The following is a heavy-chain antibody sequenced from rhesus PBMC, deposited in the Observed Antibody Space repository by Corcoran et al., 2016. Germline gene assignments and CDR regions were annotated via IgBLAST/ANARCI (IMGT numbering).Heavy chain of an antibody. V-gene: IGHV3-8*01. CDR1: GCTFCPYY. CDR3: ALDGLDA. Sequence: QMAESGGGLVRLGGSLRHYGKGAGCTFCPYYMSWVRQAPGKWLEWCSAIYTGGGITGYTDSVKGRFTISKDNAKNTRYLQMDSLRAEDTAGYDCALDGLDAGGQGVVVTVSS. CDR2: IYTGGGIT. J-gene: IGHJ6*01.